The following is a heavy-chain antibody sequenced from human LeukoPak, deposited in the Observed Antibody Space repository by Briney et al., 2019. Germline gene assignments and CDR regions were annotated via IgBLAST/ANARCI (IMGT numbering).Heavy chain of an antibody. CDR2: IIPIFGTA. D-gene: IGHD3-9*01. V-gene: IGHV1-69*13. Sequence: GASVTVSCKASGGTFSSYAISWVRQAPGQGLEWMGGIIPIFGTANYAQKFQGRVTITADESTSTAYMELSSLRSEDTAVYYCARVPYYDILTGYYYYYGMDVWGQGTTVTVSS. CDR3: ARVPYYDILTGYYYYYGMDV. CDR1: GGTFSSYA. J-gene: IGHJ6*02.